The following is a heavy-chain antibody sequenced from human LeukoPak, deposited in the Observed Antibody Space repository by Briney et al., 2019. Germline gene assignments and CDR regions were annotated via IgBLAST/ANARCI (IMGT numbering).Heavy chain of an antibody. CDR2: INWNGGSR. V-gene: IGHV3-20*04. CDR1: GSTFDDHG. Sequence: GGSLRLSCAASGSTFDDHGMSWVRQVPGKGLEWVAGINWNGGSRGYADPVKGRFTISRDNAKNSLFLQMNSLRAEDTALYYCAMGDSSGWYFDYWGQGTLVTVSS. CDR3: AMGDSSGWYFDY. J-gene: IGHJ4*02. D-gene: IGHD6-19*01.